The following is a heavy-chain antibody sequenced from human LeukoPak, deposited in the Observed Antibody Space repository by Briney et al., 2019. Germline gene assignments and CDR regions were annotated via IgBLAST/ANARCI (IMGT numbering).Heavy chain of an antibody. J-gene: IGHJ4*02. CDR2: MNPNSGNT. Sequence: GASVKVSCKASGYTFTSYGINWVRQATGQGLEWMGWMNPNSGNTGYAQKFQGRVTMTIDTSTSTVYMELRSLRSDDTAVYYCARDVGDWGTIDYWGQGTLVTVSS. V-gene: IGHV1-18*01. CDR1: GYTFTSYG. D-gene: IGHD2-21*02. CDR3: ARDVGDWGTIDY.